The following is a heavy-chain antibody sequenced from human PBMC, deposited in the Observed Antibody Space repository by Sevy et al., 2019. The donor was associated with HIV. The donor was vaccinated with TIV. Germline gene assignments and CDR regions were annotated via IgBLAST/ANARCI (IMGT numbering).Heavy chain of an antibody. CDR2: IYYSGST. CDR1: GGSISSYY. J-gene: IGHJ5*02. CDR3: ARVGADGSGYYGDWFDP. D-gene: IGHD3-22*01. Sequence: SETLSLTCTVSGGSISSYYWSWIRQPPGKGLEWIGYIYYSGSTNYNPSLKSRVTISVDTSKNQFSLKLSTVTAAETAGYYCARVGADGSGYYGDWFDPWGQGTLVTVSS. V-gene: IGHV4-59*01.